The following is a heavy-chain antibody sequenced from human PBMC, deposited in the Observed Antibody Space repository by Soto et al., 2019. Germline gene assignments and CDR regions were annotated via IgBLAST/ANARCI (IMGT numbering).Heavy chain of an antibody. CDR3: ATLNSGYDGFDY. Sequence: SETLSLTCAVSGGSISSGGYSWSWIRQPPGKGLEWIGYIYHSGSTYYNPSLKSRVTISVDRSKNQFSLKLSSVTAADTAVYYCATLNSGYDGFDYWGQGTLVTVSS. J-gene: IGHJ4*02. D-gene: IGHD5-12*01. CDR1: GGSISSGGYS. V-gene: IGHV4-30-2*01. CDR2: IYHSGST.